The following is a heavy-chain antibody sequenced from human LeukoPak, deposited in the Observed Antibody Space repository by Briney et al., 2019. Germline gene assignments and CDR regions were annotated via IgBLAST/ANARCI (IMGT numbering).Heavy chain of an antibody. CDR1: GFTFSSYW. V-gene: IGHV3-7*01. CDR2: IKQDGSEK. J-gene: IGHJ3*02. D-gene: IGHD6-13*01. Sequence: GGSLRLSCAASGFTFSSYWMSWVRQAPGKGLEWVANIKQDGSEKYYVDSVKGRFTISRDNAKNSLYLQMSSLRAEDTAVYYCSRDISSSWQLDAFDIWGQGTMVTVSS. CDR3: SRDISSSWQLDAFDI.